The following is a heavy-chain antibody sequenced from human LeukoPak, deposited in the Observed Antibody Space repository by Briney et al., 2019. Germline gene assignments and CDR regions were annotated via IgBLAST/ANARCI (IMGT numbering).Heavy chain of an antibody. Sequence: SETLSLTCAVYGGSFSGYYWSWIRQPPGKGLEWIGEINHSVSTNYNPSLKSRVTISVDTSKNQFSLKLSSVTAADTAVYYCAREVKQWIRTGTLDYWGQGTLVTVSS. D-gene: IGHD6-19*01. CDR1: GGSFSGYY. CDR3: AREVKQWIRTGTLDY. V-gene: IGHV4-34*01. CDR2: INHSVST. J-gene: IGHJ4*02.